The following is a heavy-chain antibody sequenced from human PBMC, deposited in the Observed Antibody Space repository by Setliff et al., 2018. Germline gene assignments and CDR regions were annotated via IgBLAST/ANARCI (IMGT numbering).Heavy chain of an antibody. CDR3: ARSETCHSTHCSPYDY. Sequence: GGSLRLSCAASGFTVSSNYMSWVRQAPGKGLEWVSVIYSGGSTYYADSVKGRFTISRDNSKNTLYLQMNSLRAEDTAVYYCARSETCHSTHCSPYDYWGQGTPVTVSS. V-gene: IGHV3-66*01. D-gene: IGHD2-2*01. CDR2: IYSGGST. CDR1: GFTVSSNY. J-gene: IGHJ4*02.